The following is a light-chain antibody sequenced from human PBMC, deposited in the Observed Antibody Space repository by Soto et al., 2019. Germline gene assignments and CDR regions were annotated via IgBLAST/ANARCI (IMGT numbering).Light chain of an antibody. V-gene: IGKV1-9*01. CDR1: QGISSY. J-gene: IGKJ4*01. CDR2: AAS. Sequence: DIQWTQSASFLSASVGDRVTLTCRASQGISSYLAWYQQKPGKAPKLLIYAASTLQSGVPSRFSGSGSGTEFTLTISSLQHEDFATYYCQQLNSYTLTFGGGTKVDIK. CDR3: QQLNSYTLT.